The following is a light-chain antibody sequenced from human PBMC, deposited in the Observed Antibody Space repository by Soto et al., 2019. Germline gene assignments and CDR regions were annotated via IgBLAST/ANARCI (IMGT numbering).Light chain of an antibody. CDR3: CSHTTGSTRYV. V-gene: IGLV2-14*03. CDR2: DVN. J-gene: IGLJ1*01. CDR1: STDIDTYNY. Sequence: QSALTPPASVSGSPGQSITISCSGISTDIDTYNYVSWYQLHPGEAPKVLIYDVNSRPSGVSNRCSGSRSGNTASLTSSWLQDEDEAHDYCCSHTTGSTRYVFGSGTKLTVL.